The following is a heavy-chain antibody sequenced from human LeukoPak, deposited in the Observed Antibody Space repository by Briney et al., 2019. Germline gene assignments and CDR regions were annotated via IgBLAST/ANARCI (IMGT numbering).Heavy chain of an antibody. Sequence: GGSLRLSCAASGFTFSSYGMHWVRQAPGKGLEWVAVISYDGSNKYYADSVKGRFTISRDNSKNTLYLQMNSLRSEDTAVYYCAKDEDYSGNPHYYYYGMDVWGQGTTVTVSS. J-gene: IGHJ6*02. D-gene: IGHD4-23*01. CDR2: ISYDGSNK. V-gene: IGHV3-30*18. CDR1: GFTFSSYG. CDR3: AKDEDYSGNPHYYYYGMDV.